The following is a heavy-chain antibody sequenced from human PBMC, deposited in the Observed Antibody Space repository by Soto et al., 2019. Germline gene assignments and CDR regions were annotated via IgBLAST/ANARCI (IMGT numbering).Heavy chain of an antibody. J-gene: IGHJ4*02. Sequence: EVQLAESGGGMVQPGGSLTLSCVASGFTFSSYDMHWVRQAPGKGLEYVSSISSNGGTTYYGNSVKGRFTISRDNSKNTLYLQMGSLSAEDMAVYYCVRRVSGNYDYWGQGTLVTVSS. CDR2: ISSNGGTT. V-gene: IGHV3-64*01. D-gene: IGHD1-7*01. CDR3: VRRVSGNYDY. CDR1: GFTFSSYD.